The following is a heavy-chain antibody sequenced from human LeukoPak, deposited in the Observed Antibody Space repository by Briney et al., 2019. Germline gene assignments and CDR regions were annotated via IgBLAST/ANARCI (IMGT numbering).Heavy chain of an antibody. CDR3: ARLAVAGDFDY. D-gene: IGHD6-19*01. CDR2: INHSGST. J-gene: IGHJ4*02. CDR1: GGSFSGYY. Sequence: SETLSLTCAVYGGSFSGYYWSWIRQPPGKGLEWIGEINHSGSTNYNPSLKSRVTISVDTSKNQFSLKLSSVTAADTAVYYCARLAVAGDFDYWGQGTLVTVSS. V-gene: IGHV4-34*01.